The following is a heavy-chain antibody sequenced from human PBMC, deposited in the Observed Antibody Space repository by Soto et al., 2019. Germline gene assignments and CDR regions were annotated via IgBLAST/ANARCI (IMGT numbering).Heavy chain of an antibody. CDR2: LYDVDGS. CDR1: GLTGSGKKY. CDR3: ATWHEREHAYDV. Sequence: ASGLTGSGKKYVAWVRQAPGKGLEWISALYDVDGSFYSDSVKGRFTTSSDSSKTTVYLQMNDLRPADTAVYYCATWHEREHAYDVWGQGTTVTVSS. D-gene: IGHD1-1*01. J-gene: IGHJ3*01. V-gene: IGHV3-53*01.